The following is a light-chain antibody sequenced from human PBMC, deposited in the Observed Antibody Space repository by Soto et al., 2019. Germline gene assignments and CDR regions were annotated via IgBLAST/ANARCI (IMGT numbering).Light chain of an antibody. CDR1: NSDVGSYNL. V-gene: IGLV2-23*02. Sequence: QSVLTQPASVSGSPRQSITISCTATNSDVGSYNLVSWFQQHPGKAPKLVIYEVTKRPSGVSDRFSGSKSGNTASLTISGLQAEDEADYYCFSYAVDSVYVSGNGTKVTVL. CDR2: EVT. CDR3: FSYAVDSVYV. J-gene: IGLJ1*01.